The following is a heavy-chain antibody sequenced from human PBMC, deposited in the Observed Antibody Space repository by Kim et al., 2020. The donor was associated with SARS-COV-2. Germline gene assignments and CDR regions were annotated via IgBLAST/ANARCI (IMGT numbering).Heavy chain of an antibody. D-gene: IGHD6-19*01. CDR3: ARGGSQYSSGWDWFDP. Sequence: GGSLRLSCAASGFTFSSYAMHWVRQAPGKGLEYVSAISSNGGSTYYANSVKGRFTISRDNSKNTLYLQMGSLRAEDMAVYYCARGGSQYSSGWDWFDPWGQGTLVTVSS. CDR2: ISSNGGST. V-gene: IGHV3-64*01. J-gene: IGHJ5*02. CDR1: GFTFSSYA.